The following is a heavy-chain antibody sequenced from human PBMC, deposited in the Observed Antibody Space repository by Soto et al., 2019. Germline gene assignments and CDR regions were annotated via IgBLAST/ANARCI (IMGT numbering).Heavy chain of an antibody. V-gene: IGHV4-30-4*01. Sequence: QVQLQESGPGLVKPSQTLSLTCTVSGGSISSGDYYWSWIRQPPGKGLEWIGYIYYSGSTYYNPSLTSRVTISVDTSKNQFSLKLSSVTAADTAVYYCARGRHYYGSGRPDWFDPWGQGTLVTVSS. CDR3: ARGRHYYGSGRPDWFDP. D-gene: IGHD3-10*01. J-gene: IGHJ5*02. CDR2: IYYSGST. CDR1: GGSISSGDYY.